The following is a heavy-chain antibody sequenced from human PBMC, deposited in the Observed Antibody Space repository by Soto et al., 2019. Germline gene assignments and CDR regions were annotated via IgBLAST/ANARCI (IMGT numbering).Heavy chain of an antibody. J-gene: IGHJ4*02. D-gene: IGHD3-22*01. CDR1: GFTFSSYE. Sequence: QPGGSLRLSCAASGFTFSSYEMNWVRQAPGKGLEWVSYISSSGSTIYYADSVKGRFTISRDNAKNSLYLQMNSLRAEDTAVYYCARAYLNYYDSSGGFDYWGQGTLVTVSS. V-gene: IGHV3-48*03. CDR3: ARAYLNYYDSSGGFDY. CDR2: ISSSGSTI.